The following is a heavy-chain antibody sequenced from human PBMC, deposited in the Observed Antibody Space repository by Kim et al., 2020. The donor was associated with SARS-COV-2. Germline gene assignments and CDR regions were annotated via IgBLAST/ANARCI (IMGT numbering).Heavy chain of an antibody. CDR2: IYSSGAT. CDR1: GDSIGSYY. J-gene: IGHJ6*01. CDR3: ARGGIAVPGAAVTRYYYYTMDV. V-gene: IGHV4-4*07. Sequence: SETLSLTCSVSGDSIGSYYWNWIRQPAGKGLEYIGRIYSSGATNYNPSLKSRVSVSVDTSKNRFSLRLNSVTAADTAVYYCARGGIAVPGAAVTRYYYYTMDVGGQGTTVTVSS. D-gene: IGHD6-19*01.